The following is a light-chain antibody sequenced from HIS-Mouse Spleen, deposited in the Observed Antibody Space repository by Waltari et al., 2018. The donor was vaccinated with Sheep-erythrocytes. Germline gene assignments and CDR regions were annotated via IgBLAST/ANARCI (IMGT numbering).Light chain of an antibody. CDR1: ALPKKY. Sequence: SYELTQPPSVSVSPGQTARITCSGDALPKKYAYWYQQKSGQAPVLVIYEDSKRSSGITRRFSGGSSGKMATLTISGAQVEDEADYYCYSTDSSGNHRVFGGGTKLTVL. CDR2: EDS. CDR3: YSTDSSGNHRV. J-gene: IGLJ2*01. V-gene: IGLV3-10*01.